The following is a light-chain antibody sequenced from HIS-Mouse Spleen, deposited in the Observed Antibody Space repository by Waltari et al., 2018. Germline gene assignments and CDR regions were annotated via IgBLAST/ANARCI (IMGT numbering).Light chain of an antibody. J-gene: IGLJ1*01. CDR1: ALPKNY. V-gene: IGLV3-10*01. Sequence: SYELTQPPSVSVSPGQTARITCSGDALPKNYAYWYQQKSGQAPVLVIDEDSKRPSGIPERFSGSSSGTMATLTISGAQVEDEADYYCYSTDSSGNHYVFGTGTKVTVL. CDR2: EDS. CDR3: YSTDSSGNHYV.